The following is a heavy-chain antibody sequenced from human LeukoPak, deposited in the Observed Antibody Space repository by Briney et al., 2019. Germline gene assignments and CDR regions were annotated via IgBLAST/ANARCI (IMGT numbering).Heavy chain of an antibody. J-gene: IGHJ4*02. V-gene: IGHV1-69*13. Sequence: SVKVSCKASGGTFSSYAISWVRQAPGQGLEWMGGIIPIFGTANYAQKFQGRVTITADESTSTAYMELSSLRSEDTAVYYCASHNYYDSSGYYLGSYWGQGTLVTVSS. CDR3: ASHNYYDSSGYYLGSY. D-gene: IGHD3-22*01. CDR1: GGTFSSYA. CDR2: IIPIFGTA.